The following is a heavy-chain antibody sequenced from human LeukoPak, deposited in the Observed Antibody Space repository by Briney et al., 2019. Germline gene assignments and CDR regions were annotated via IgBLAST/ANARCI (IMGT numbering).Heavy chain of an antibody. J-gene: IGHJ4*02. D-gene: IGHD3-3*01. CDR3: AKEENYDFWSGYYPFDY. CDR2: ISGSGGST. CDR1: GFTFSSYA. V-gene: IGHV3-23*01. Sequence: GGSLRLYCAASGFTFSSYAMRWVRQAPGKGLEWVSAISGSGGSTYYADSVKGRFTISRDNSKNTLYLQMNSLRAEDTAVYYCAKEENYDFWSGYYPFDYWGQGTLVTVSS.